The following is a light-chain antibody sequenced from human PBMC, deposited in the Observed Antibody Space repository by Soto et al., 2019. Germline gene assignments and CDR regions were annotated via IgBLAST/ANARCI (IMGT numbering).Light chain of an antibody. CDR3: GTWDNTLGPV. Sequence: SVLTQPPSVSAAPGQKVTISCSGSSSNIGGNSVSWYQQLPGTAPKLLIYDDDKRPSGIPDRFSGSKSGTSATLGITGFQTGDEADYYCGTWDNTLGPVFGGGTQLTVL. V-gene: IGLV1-51*01. CDR1: SSNIGGNS. CDR2: DDD. J-gene: IGLJ2*01.